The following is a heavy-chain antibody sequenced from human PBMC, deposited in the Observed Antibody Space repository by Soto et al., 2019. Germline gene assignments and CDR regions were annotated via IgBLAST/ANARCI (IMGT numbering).Heavy chain of an antibody. CDR1: GGSFKSGSYS. CDR2: VYQTGRT. CDR3: ARDFAYFDS. D-gene: IGHD3-3*01. V-gene: IGHV4-61*01. J-gene: IGHJ4*02. Sequence: QVQLQESGPGLVKPSETLSLTCTVSGGSFKSGSYSWSWIRQPPGKGLEWIGYVYQTGRTSYNPSLKSRVSISMDTSKNQFSLNLYSVTAADTAVYFCARDFAYFDSWGQGTLVTVSS.